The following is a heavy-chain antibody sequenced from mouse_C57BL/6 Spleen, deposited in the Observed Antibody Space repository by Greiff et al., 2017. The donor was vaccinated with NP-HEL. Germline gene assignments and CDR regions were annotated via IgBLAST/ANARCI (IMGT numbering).Heavy chain of an antibody. CDR2: ISDGGSYT. CDR1: GFTFSSYA. Sequence: EVKLMESGGGLVKPGGSLKLSCAASGFTFSSYAMSWVRQTPEKRLEWVATISDGGSYTYYPDNVKGRFTISRDNAKNNLYLQMSHLKSEDTAMYYCARDLLRSHYFDYWGQGTTLTVSS. J-gene: IGHJ2*01. CDR3: ARDLLRSHYFDY. D-gene: IGHD1-1*01. V-gene: IGHV5-4*01.